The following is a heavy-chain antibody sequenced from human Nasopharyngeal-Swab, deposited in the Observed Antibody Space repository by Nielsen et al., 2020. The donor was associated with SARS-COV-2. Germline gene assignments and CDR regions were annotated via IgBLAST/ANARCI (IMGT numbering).Heavy chain of an antibody. CDR1: GFTFGDYA. J-gene: IGHJ3*02. CDR2: IRRQIYGGAP. D-gene: IGHD1-26*01. CDR3: ARSVGSYYGQGAFDI. V-gene: IGHV3-49*01. Sequence: GESLKISCTTSGFTFGDYAMSWFRQAPGKGLEWVGFIRRQIYGGAPEYAASVKGRFTISRDGAESIAYLQMNSLQIEDTAVYYCARSVGSYYGQGAFDIWGQGTMVTVSS.